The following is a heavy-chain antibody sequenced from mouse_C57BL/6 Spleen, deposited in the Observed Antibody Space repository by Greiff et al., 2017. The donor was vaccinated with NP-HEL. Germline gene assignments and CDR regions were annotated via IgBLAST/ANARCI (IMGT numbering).Heavy chain of an antibody. V-gene: IGHV1-82*01. CDR2: IYPGDGDT. D-gene: IGHD1-1*01. J-gene: IGHJ4*01. Sequence: SGPELVKPGASVKISCKASGYAFSSSWMNWVKQRPGKGLEWIGRIYPGDGDTNYNGKFKGKATLTADKSSSTAYMQLSSLTSEDSAVYFCAYGSSYFYAMDYWGQGTSVTVSS. CDR3: AYGSSYFYAMDY. CDR1: GYAFSSSW.